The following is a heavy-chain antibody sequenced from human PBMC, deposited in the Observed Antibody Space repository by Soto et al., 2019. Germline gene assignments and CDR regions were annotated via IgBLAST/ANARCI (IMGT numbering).Heavy chain of an antibody. CDR3: ARHIGVAGTRGFDY. CDR2: IYHRGTT. J-gene: IGHJ4*02. D-gene: IGHD6-19*01. Sequence: QVQLQESGPGLVKPSGTLSLTCAVSGGSISDNNWWSWVRQPPGKGLEWIGEIYHRGTTNYNPPLKSRVTISMDKSKNQISMVLNFVTAADSAVYYCARHIGVAGTRGFDYWGQGTLVTVSS. CDR1: GGSISDNNW. V-gene: IGHV4-4*02.